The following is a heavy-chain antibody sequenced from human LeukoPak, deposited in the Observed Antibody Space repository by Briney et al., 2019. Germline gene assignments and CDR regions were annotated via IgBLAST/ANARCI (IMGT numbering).Heavy chain of an antibody. J-gene: IGHJ6*03. CDR2: INHSGTT. D-gene: IGHD1-14*01. CDR1: GGSFSGYY. V-gene: IGHV4-34*01. CDR3: ARAENYYYYYMDV. Sequence: SETLSLTCAVYGGSFSGYYWSWIRQSPGKGLEWIGEINHSGTTNYNPSLKSRVTISVDTSKNQFSLKLSSVTAADTAVYYCARAENYYYYYMDVWGKGTTVTVSS.